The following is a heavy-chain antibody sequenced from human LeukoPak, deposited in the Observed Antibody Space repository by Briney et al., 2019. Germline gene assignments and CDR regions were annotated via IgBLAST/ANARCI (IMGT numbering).Heavy chain of an antibody. CDR3: ARSLAGLLYYFDY. Sequence: GGSLRLSCAASGFTFSSYGMSWVRQAPGKGLEWVSAISGSGGSTYYADSVKGRFTISRDNAKNSLYLQMNSLRAEDTAVYYCARSLAGLLYYFDYWGQGTLVTVSS. V-gene: IGHV3-23*01. D-gene: IGHD6-19*01. CDR1: GFTFSSYG. CDR2: ISGSGGST. J-gene: IGHJ4*02.